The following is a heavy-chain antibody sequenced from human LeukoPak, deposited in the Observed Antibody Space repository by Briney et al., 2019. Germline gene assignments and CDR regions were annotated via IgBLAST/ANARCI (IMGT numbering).Heavy chain of an antibody. D-gene: IGHD5-18*01. J-gene: IGHJ5*02. CDR2: ISYDGSNK. CDR3: ARGSGYSYGFGFDP. CDR1: GFIFSSYG. Sequence: PGGSLRLSCAASGFIFSSYGMHWVRQAPGKGLEWVAGISYDGSNKYYAASVKGRFTISRDNSKNTLSLQMNSLRAEDTAVYYCARGSGYSYGFGFDPWGQGTLVTVSS. V-gene: IGHV3-30*03.